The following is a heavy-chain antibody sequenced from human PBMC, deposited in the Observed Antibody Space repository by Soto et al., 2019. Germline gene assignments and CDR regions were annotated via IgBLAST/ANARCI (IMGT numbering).Heavy chain of an antibody. CDR2: IYPGDSDT. V-gene: IGHV5-51*01. CDR1: GYSFTSYW. Sequence: PGESLKISCKGSGYSFTSYWIGWVRQMPGKCLEWMGIIYPGDSDTRYSPSFQGQVTISADKSISTAYLQWSSLKASDTAMYYCARRIIVVVPAAIQAGAFDIWGQGTIVTVS. CDR3: ARRIIVVVPAAIQAGAFDI. J-gene: IGHJ3*02. D-gene: IGHD2-2*01.